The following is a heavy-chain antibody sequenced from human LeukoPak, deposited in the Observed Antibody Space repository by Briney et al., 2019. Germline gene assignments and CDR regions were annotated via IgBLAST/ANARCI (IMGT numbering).Heavy chain of an antibody. V-gene: IGHV3-23*01. CDR1: GFTFSSYG. D-gene: IGHD4-17*01. CDR3: AKVVDYGDLVARFGAFDI. CDR2: VIGSGGTT. Sequence: GGSLRLSCAASGFTFSSYGMSWVRQAPGKGLEWVSGVIGSGGTTYYADSVKGRFTISRDNSKDTLFLRMSSLRAADTAVYYCAKVVDYGDLVARFGAFDIWGQGTMVTVSS. J-gene: IGHJ3*02.